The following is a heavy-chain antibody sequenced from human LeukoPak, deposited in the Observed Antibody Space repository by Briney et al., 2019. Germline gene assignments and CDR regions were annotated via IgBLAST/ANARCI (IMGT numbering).Heavy chain of an antibody. CDR3: ARGFGESEYYYYGMDV. Sequence: SETLSLTCTVSGGSISSSTYYWGWIRQPPGKGLEWIGSISYTGTTYYKPSLKSRVTISVDTSKNQFSLNLSSVTAADTAVYYCARGFGESEYYYYGMDVWGQGTTVTVSS. D-gene: IGHD3-10*01. CDR2: ISYTGTT. V-gene: IGHV4-39*01. CDR1: GGSISSSTYY. J-gene: IGHJ6*02.